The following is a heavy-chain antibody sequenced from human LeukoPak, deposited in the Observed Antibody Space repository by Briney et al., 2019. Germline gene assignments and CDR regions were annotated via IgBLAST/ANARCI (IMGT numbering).Heavy chain of an antibody. CDR1: GFTFSSYG. D-gene: IGHD2-15*01. V-gene: IGHV3-30*18. J-gene: IGHJ4*02. CDR3: AKDGTYCSGGSCYSYYFDY. CDR2: KSYDGSNK. Sequence: PGRSLRLSCAASGFTFSSYGMHWVRQAPGKGLEWVAVKSYDGSNKYYADSVKGRFTISRDNSKNALYLQMNSLRAEDTAVYYCAKDGTYCSGGSCYSYYFDYWGQGTLVTVSS.